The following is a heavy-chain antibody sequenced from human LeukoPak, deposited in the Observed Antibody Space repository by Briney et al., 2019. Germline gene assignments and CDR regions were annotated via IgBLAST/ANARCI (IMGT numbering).Heavy chain of an antibody. Sequence: GRPLRLSCAASGFTFSNFGMPWVRQAPGKGLEWVAFIYYHGGETYQADSVKDRFTTSRDNSINTLYLQMTSLRAEDTAVYYCAREVRYDSGRYYLAYWGQGTLVTVSS. CDR1: GFTFSNFG. V-gene: IGHV3-33*01. J-gene: IGHJ4*02. CDR2: IYYHGGET. CDR3: AREVRYDSGRYYLAY. D-gene: IGHD3-22*01.